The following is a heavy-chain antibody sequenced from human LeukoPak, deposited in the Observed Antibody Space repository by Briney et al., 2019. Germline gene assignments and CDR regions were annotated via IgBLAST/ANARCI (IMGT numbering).Heavy chain of an antibody. V-gene: IGHV1-8*01. CDR2: MNPNSGNT. CDR1: GYTFTSYD. D-gene: IGHD3-10*01. J-gene: IGHJ4*02. Sequence: ASVKVSCKASGYTFTSYDINWVRQAPGQGLEWMGWMNPNSGNTGYAQKFQGRVTMTRNTSISTAYMELSSLRSEDTAVYYCARVTRRMNYGSALYYFDYWGQGTLVTVSS. CDR3: ARVTRRMNYGSALYYFDY.